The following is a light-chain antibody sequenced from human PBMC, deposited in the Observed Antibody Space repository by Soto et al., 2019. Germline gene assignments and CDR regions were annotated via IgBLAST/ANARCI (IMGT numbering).Light chain of an antibody. J-gene: IGLJ3*02. CDR2: STN. CDR1: SGSVSITSY. CDR3: ALYLGGGITV. V-gene: IGLV8-61*01. Sequence: QTVVTQEPSISVSPGGTVTLTCGLTSGSVSITSYPSWFQQTPGQAPRTLIYSTNTRSSGVSDRFSGSILGSKAALTITGEQAADESHYYCALYLGGGITVFGGGTQLTVL.